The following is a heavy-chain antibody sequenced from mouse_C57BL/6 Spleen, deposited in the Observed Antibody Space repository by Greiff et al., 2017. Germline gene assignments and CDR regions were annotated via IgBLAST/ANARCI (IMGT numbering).Heavy chain of an antibody. D-gene: IGHD1-1*01. V-gene: IGHV1-80*01. CDR2: IYPGDGDT. J-gene: IGHJ4*01. CDR3: ARREAVGGAMDY. CDR1: GYAFSSYW. Sequence: VQLQQSGAELVKPGASVKISCKASGYAFSSYWMNWVKQRPGKGLEWIGQIYPGDGDTNYNGKFKGKATLTADKSSSTAYMQLSSLTSEDSAVYFCARREAVGGAMDYWGQGTSVTVSS.